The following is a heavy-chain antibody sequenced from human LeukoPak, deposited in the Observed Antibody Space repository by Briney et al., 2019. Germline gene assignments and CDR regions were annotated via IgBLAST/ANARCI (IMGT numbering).Heavy chain of an antibody. Sequence: GASVKVSCKASGYTFTGYYMHWVRQAPGQGVEWMGWLNPNSGGTNYAQKFQGRVTMTRDTSISTAYMELSRLRSDDTAVYYCARVKGRLLYYDSSGYYSPDAFDIWGQGTMVTVSS. D-gene: IGHD3-22*01. J-gene: IGHJ3*02. CDR2: LNPNSGGT. V-gene: IGHV1-2*02. CDR1: GYTFTGYY. CDR3: ARVKGRLLYYDSSGYYSPDAFDI.